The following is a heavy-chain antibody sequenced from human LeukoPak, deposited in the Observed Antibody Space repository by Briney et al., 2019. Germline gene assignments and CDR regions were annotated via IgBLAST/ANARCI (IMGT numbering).Heavy chain of an antibody. D-gene: IGHD1-26*01. J-gene: IGHJ4*02. CDR3: AKNRLRGSYYFDD. CDR2: IYSGGST. Sequence: PGGSLRLSCAASGFTVSSNYMSWVRQAPGKGLEWVSVIYSGGSTYYADSVKGRFTISRDNSKNSLYLQMDSLRTEDTGVYYCAKNRLRGSYYFDDWGQGTLVTVSS. CDR1: GFTVSSNY. V-gene: IGHV3-66*02.